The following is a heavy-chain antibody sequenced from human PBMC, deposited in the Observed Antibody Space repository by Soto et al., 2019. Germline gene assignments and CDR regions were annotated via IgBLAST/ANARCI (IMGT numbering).Heavy chain of an antibody. J-gene: IGHJ3*02. V-gene: IGHV3-11*01. CDR2: ISSSGSTI. CDR1: GFPFSDYY. CDR3: ARPLRIAVTGRAFDI. Sequence: PGGSLKLSCAASGFPFSDYYMSWIRQAPGKGLEWVSYISSSGSTIYYADSVKGRFTISRDNAKNSLYLQMNSLRAEDTAVYYCARPLRIAVTGRAFDIWGQGTMVTVSS. D-gene: IGHD6-19*01.